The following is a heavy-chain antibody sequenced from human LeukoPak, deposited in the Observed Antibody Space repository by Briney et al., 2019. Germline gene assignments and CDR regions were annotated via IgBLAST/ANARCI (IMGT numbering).Heavy chain of an antibody. D-gene: IGHD6-19*01. CDR1: GFTFSNYG. V-gene: IGHV3-30*03. Sequence: GGSLRLSCAASGFTFSNYGMHWVRQAPGEGLEWVAVISYDASDKYYKDSVKGRFTISRDNSKNTLYLQMNSLRDQDTAVYYCARDLRSGWYYFDFWGQGTLVTVSS. CDR2: ISYDASDK. CDR3: ARDLRSGWYYFDF. J-gene: IGHJ4*02.